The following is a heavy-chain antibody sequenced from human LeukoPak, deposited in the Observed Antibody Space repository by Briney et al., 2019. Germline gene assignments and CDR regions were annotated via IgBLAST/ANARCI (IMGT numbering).Heavy chain of an antibody. CDR3: AASLRYFDY. J-gene: IGHJ4*02. D-gene: IGHD3-9*01. CDR1: GGSFSGYY. V-gene: IGHV4-34*01. Sequence: SETLSLTCAVYGGSFSGYYWSWIRQPPGKGLEWIGEVNHSGSTNYNPSLKSRVTISVDTSKNQFSLKLSSVTAADTAVYYCAASLRYFDYWGQGTLVTVSS. CDR2: VNHSGST.